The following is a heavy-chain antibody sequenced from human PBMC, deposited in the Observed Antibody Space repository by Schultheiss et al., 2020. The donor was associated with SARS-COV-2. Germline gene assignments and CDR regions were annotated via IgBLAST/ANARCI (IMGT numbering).Heavy chain of an antibody. CDR3: ARSDDVVVVAAINFDN. D-gene: IGHD2-15*01. CDR1: GFTFSSYG. Sequence: GGSLRLSCAASGFTFSSYGMHWVRQAPGKGLEWVAVISSHGTDKYYADSVKGRFTISRDNSKNTVYLQMTSLGAEDTAVYYCARSDDVVVVAAINFDNWGQGTLVTVSS. CDR2: ISSHGTDK. V-gene: IGHV3-30*19. J-gene: IGHJ4*02.